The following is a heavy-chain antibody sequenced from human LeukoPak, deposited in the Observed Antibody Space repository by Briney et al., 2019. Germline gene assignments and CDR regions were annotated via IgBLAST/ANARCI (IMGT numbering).Heavy chain of an antibody. CDR1: GESLNYYY. CDR3: ASGAWAARLNS. CDR2: IFDGKTI. J-gene: IGHJ4*02. D-gene: IGHD4-23*01. V-gene: IGHV4-34*12. Sequence: SETLSLTCAVYGESLNYYYWSWIRHSPGKGLEWIGDIFDGKTINYNPSLKSRVTISAATSSQQFSLNLKSVTAADTAVYFCASGAWAARLNSWAQGALVIVSS.